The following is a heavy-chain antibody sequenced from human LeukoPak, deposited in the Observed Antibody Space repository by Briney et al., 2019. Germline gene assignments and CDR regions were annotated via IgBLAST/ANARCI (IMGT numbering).Heavy chain of an antibody. CDR2: IHYNGAT. D-gene: IGHD2-21*01. Sequence: PSETLSLTCSVSGAAKNSGDYYWTWIRQSPGMGLEWIAYIHYNGATYYNPSLKSRLSVSLDTSRNQFSLNLNSVTAADTAVYFCSRVMSDCGSVMCYKGYLDSWGQGTLVTVSS. J-gene: IGHJ4*02. CDR1: GAAKNSGDYY. V-gene: IGHV4-30-4*08. CDR3: SRVMSDCGSVMCYKGYLDS.